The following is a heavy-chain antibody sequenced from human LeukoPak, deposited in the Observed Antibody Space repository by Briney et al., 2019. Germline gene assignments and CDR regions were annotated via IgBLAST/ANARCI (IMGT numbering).Heavy chain of an antibody. CDR1: GFTFSDYY. V-gene: IGHV3-11*01. J-gene: IGHJ4*02. D-gene: IGHD6-19*01. Sequence: GGSLRLSCAASGFTFSDYYMSWIRQAPGKGLEWVSYISSSGSTIYYADSVKGRFTISRDNAKNSLYLQMNSLRAEDTAVYYCARASRFPPQQLPSSGWYVSFDYWGQGTLVTVSS. CDR2: ISSSGSTI. CDR3: ARASRFPPQQLPSSGWYVSFDY.